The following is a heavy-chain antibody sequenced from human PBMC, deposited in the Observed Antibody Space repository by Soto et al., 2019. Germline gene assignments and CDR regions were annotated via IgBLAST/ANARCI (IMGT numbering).Heavy chain of an antibody. V-gene: IGHV4-31*03. CDR1: GGSISSGGYY. CDR3: ARDDHSDLETHFNY. CDR2: IYYSGST. Sequence: QVQLQESGPGLVKPSQTLSLTCTVSGGSISSGGYYWSWIRQHPGKGLEWIGYIYYSGSTYYNPSLKSRVTISVDTSKNQFSLKLSSVTVADTAVYYCARDDHSDLETHFNYWGQGTLVTVSS. D-gene: IGHD2-15*01. J-gene: IGHJ4*02.